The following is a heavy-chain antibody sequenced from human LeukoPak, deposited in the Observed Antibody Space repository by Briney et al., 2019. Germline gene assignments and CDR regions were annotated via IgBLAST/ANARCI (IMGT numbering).Heavy chain of an antibody. V-gene: IGHV3-30*04. J-gene: IGHJ4*02. CDR2: IWYDGTNQ. Sequence: GGSLRLSCAVSGFTLSAYAIHCVRQAPGKGLEWVAMIWYDGTNQNYAVSAKGRFTISRDNSKNTVYLQMSGLRPADTAVYYCARDAEDYFDSSASFDSWGQGTLVTVSS. CDR3: ARDAEDYFDSSASFDS. CDR1: GFTLSAYA. D-gene: IGHD3-22*01.